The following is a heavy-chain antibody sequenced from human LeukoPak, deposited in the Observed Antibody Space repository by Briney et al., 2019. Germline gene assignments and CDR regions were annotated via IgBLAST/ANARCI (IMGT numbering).Heavy chain of an antibody. Sequence: PGGSLRLSCAASGFTFSSYGMHWVRQAPGKGLEWVAFISYDGSNKYYADSVKGRFTISRDNSKNTLYLQMNSLRAEDTAVYYCARALRTYYYDSSGKHGNNYYYYGMDVWGQGTTVTVSS. CDR2: ISYDGSNK. D-gene: IGHD3-22*01. V-gene: IGHV3-30*03. CDR3: ARALRTYYYDSSGKHGNNYYYYGMDV. J-gene: IGHJ6*02. CDR1: GFTFSSYG.